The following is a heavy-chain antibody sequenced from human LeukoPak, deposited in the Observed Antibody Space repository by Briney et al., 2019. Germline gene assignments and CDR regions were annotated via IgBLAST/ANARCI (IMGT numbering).Heavy chain of an antibody. CDR2: ISGSGGST. CDR3: AKVMVRGVSRNFDY. D-gene: IGHD3-10*01. V-gene: IGHV3-23*01. Sequence: PGGSLRLSCAASGFTFSSYAMSWVRQAPGKGLEWVSAISGSGGSTYYADSVKGRFTISRDNSENTLYLQMNSLRAEDTAVYYCAKVMVRGVSRNFDYWGQGTLVTVSS. J-gene: IGHJ4*02. CDR1: GFTFSSYA.